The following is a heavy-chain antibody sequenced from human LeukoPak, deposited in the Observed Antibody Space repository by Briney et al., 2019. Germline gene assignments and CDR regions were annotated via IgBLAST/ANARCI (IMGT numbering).Heavy chain of an antibody. CDR1: GGSFSGYY. CDR3: VQSNYDFWSGHYGMDV. Sequence: PSETLSLTCAVYGGSFSGYYWSWIRQPPGKGLEWIGYIYYSGSTNYNPSLKSRVTISVDTSKNQFSLKLSSVTAADTAVYYCVQSNYDFWSGHYGMDVWGQGTTVTVSS. CDR2: IYYSGST. D-gene: IGHD3-3*01. V-gene: IGHV4-59*01. J-gene: IGHJ6*02.